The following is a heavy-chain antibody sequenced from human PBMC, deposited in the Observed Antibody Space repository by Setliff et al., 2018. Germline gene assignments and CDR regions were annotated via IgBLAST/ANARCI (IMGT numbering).Heavy chain of an antibody. V-gene: IGHV4-34*01. D-gene: IGHD6-6*01. CDR3: ARGSRIAGRAIDF. CDR1: GFTFSDYY. CDR2: INHSGST. J-gene: IGHJ4*02. Sequence: SETLSLSCVASGFTFSDYYMTWIRQPPGKGLEWIGDINHSGSTNYSPSLKSRVTISVDTSKNQFSLKLSSVTAADTAVYYCARGSRIAGRAIDFWGQGTLVTVSS.